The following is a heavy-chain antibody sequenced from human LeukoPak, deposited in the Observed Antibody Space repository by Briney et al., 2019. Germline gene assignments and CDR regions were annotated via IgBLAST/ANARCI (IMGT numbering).Heavy chain of an antibody. CDR2: IYPGDSDT. J-gene: IGHJ5*02. Sequence: GESLKISCKGSGYSFTSYWIGWVRQMPGKGLEWMGIIYPGDSDTRYSPSFQGQVTISADKSISTAYLQWSSLKASDTAMYYCARTAYYYDSSGLNWFDPRGQGTLVTVSS. CDR3: ARTAYYYDSSGLNWFDP. CDR1: GYSFTSYW. V-gene: IGHV5-51*01. D-gene: IGHD3-22*01.